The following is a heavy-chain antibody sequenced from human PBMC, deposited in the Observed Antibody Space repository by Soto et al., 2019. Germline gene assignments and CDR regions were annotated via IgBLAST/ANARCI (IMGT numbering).Heavy chain of an antibody. D-gene: IGHD2-2*01. V-gene: IGHV4-34*01. CDR2: IKHSGST. CDR1: GGSFSGYY. CDR3: ARDPIGPRYCSSTSCYSY. Sequence: SETLSLTCAVYGGSFSGYYWSWIRQPPGKGLEWIGEIKHSGSTNYNPSLKSRVTISVDTSKNQFSLKLSSVTAADTAVYYCARDPIGPRYCSSTSCYSYWGQGTLVTVSS. J-gene: IGHJ4*02.